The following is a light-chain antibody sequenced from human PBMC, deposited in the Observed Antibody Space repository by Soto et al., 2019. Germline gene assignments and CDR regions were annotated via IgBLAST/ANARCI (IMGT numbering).Light chain of an antibody. Sequence: EIVLTQSPGSLSLSPGQRATLSCRASQSVDTTFFAWYQKKPGQAPRLLIYGASKRATGIPGRFSGGGSGTDFTLIISGLEPEDFAVYCCQQYMSSVTFGQGTKVEIK. V-gene: IGKV3-20*01. J-gene: IGKJ1*01. CDR3: QQYMSSVT. CDR2: GAS. CDR1: QSVDTTF.